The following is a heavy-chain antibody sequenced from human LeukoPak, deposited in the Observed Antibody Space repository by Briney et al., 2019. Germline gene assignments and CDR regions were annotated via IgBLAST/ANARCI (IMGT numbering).Heavy chain of an antibody. CDR2: IKQDGSEK. Sequence: GGSLRLSCAASGVTFSSYLMSWVRQAPGKGLEWVANIKQDGSEKYYVDSVKGRFTTSRDNAKNSLYLPMNSLRAEDTAVYYCARDRSRYCSGGSCSRFDYWGQGTLVTVSS. CDR1: GVTFSSYL. V-gene: IGHV3-7*04. CDR3: ARDRSRYCSGGSCSRFDY. D-gene: IGHD2-15*01. J-gene: IGHJ4*02.